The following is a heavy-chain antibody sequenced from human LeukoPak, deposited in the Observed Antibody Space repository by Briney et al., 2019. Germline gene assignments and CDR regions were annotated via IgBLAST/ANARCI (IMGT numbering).Heavy chain of an antibody. D-gene: IGHD3-22*01. Sequence: PGGSLRLSCAASGFTFSSYAMSWVRQAPGKGLEWVSAISGSGGSTYYADSVKGRFTISRDNSKNTLYLQMNSLRAEDTAVCYCAKEKDYYDSSGYYYVPYFQHWGQGTLVTVSS. CDR1: GFTFSSYA. CDR3: AKEKDYYDSSGYYYVPYFQH. J-gene: IGHJ1*01. CDR2: ISGSGGST. V-gene: IGHV3-23*01.